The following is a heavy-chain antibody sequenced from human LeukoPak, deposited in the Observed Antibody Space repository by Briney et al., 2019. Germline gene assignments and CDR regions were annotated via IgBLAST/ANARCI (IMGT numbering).Heavy chain of an antibody. D-gene: IGHD3-10*01. J-gene: IGHJ4*02. Sequence: GGPLRLSCAASGFIFSTYGMHWVRQAPGKGLEWVAFISFEGSNKYYVDSVKGRFTISRDNSKNTLYLQMNSLRVEDTAIYYCAKSSPGSVEYWGQGTLVTVSS. CDR1: GFIFSTYG. CDR3: AKSSPGSVEY. V-gene: IGHV3-30*02. CDR2: ISFEGSNK.